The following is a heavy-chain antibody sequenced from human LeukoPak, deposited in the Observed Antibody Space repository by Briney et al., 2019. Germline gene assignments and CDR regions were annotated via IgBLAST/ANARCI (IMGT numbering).Heavy chain of an antibody. V-gene: IGHV4-59*11. D-gene: IGHD3-16*01. CDR2: FYYDGST. CDR3: TRGITGHYRSLGGFAFDI. J-gene: IGHJ3*02. CDR1: GASITQHY. Sequence: PSETLSLTCTVSGASITQHYWSWLRQPPGKGLEYIGYFYYDGSTNYTSSVRSRVTILVDTSKNQFTLNLRSVSAADTAKYYCTRGITGHYRSLGGFAFDIWGQGTMVAVSS.